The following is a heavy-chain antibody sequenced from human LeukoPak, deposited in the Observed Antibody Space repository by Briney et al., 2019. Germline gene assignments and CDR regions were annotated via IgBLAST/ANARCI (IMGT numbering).Heavy chain of an antibody. CDR1: GGSISSYY. Sequence: SETLSLTCTVSGGSISSYYWSWIRQPPGKGLEWIGYIYYSGSTNYNPSLKSRVTISVDTSKNQFSLKLSSVTAADTAVYYCARSLVDSSGCLYFDYWGQGTLVTVSS. D-gene: IGHD6-19*01. CDR3: ARSLVDSSGCLYFDY. CDR2: IYYSGST. J-gene: IGHJ4*02. V-gene: IGHV4-59*08.